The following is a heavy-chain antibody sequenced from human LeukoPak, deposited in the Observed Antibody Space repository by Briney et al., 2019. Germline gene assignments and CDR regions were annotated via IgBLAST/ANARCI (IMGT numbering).Heavy chain of an antibody. CDR3: ARDRWRV. CDR2: ISAYNGNT. Sequence: SAVTVSRKASGYTFTSYGFSWVRQPPGQGLEWVGWISAYNGNTNYAQKLQGRVTMTTDTSTSTANMERRSRRSDDTAVYYCARDRWRVWGQGTLVTVSS. D-gene: IGHD2-15*01. CDR1: GYTFTSYG. V-gene: IGHV1-18*01. J-gene: IGHJ4*02.